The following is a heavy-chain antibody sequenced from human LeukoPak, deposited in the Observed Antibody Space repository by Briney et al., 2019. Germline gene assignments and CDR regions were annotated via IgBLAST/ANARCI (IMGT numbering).Heavy chain of an antibody. V-gene: IGHV3-30-3*01. Sequence: GGSLRLSCAASGFTFSSYAMHWVRQAPGKGLEWVAVISYDGSNKYYADSVKGRFTISRDNSKNTLYLQMNSLRAEDTAVYYCARAATGWYSPIDYWGQGTLVTVSS. J-gene: IGHJ4*02. CDR2: ISYDGSNK. CDR3: ARAATGWYSPIDY. CDR1: GFTFSSYA. D-gene: IGHD6-19*01.